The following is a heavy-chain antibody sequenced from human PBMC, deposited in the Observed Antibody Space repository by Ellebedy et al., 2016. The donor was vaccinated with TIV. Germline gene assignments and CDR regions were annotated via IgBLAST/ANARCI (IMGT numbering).Heavy chain of an antibody. V-gene: IGHV2-5*01. CDR2: IYWHDDH. Sequence: SGPTLVKPTQTLTLTCTFSGFSLNTSGVGVSWIRQLPGKALEWLALIYWHDDHRSSPTLKSRLTITKDTSKNQVVLIMTNMDTVDTRTYYGAHVLTTEETNWFDPWGQGTLVTVSS. CDR1: GFSLNTSGVG. D-gene: IGHD4-17*01. CDR3: AHVLTTEETNWFDP. J-gene: IGHJ5*02.